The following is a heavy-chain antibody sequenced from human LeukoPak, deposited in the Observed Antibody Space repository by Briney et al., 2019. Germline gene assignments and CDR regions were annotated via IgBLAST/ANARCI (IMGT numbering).Heavy chain of an antibody. CDR1: GFTFSSYA. D-gene: IGHD6-13*01. J-gene: IGHJ4*02. Sequence: GGSLRLSCAASGFTFSSYAMHWVRQAPGKGLEYVSAISSNGGSTYYANSVKGRFTISRDNSKNTLYLQMGSLRAEDMAVYYCARTLSAPAGIRSWYDYWGQGTLVTVSS. V-gene: IGHV3-64*01. CDR2: ISSNGGST. CDR3: ARTLSAPAGIRSWYDY.